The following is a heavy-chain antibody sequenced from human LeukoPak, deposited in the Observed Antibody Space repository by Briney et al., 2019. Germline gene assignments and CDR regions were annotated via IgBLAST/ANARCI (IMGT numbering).Heavy chain of an antibody. CDR3: AREAMVRGVIITPWFDP. CDR2: ISSSGSTI. CDR1: GFTFSDYY. D-gene: IGHD3-10*01. V-gene: IGHV3-11*01. J-gene: IGHJ5*02. Sequence: PGGSLRLSCAASGFTFSDYYMSWIHQAPGKGLEWVSYISSSGSTIYYADSVKGRFTISRDNAKNSLYLQMNSLRAEDTAVYYCAREAMVRGVIITPWFDPWGQGTLVTVSS.